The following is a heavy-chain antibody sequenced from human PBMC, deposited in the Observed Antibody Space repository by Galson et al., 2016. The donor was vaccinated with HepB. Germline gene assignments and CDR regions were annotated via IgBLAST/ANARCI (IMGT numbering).Heavy chain of an antibody. CDR2: IYYTGTS. CDR1: GGSVSSGSHY. Sequence: SETLSLTCTVSGGSVSSGSHYWSWIRQPPGKALEWIGFIYYTGTSNYNPSLERRATLLVDTSKNQFSLNLRSVTAADTAVYFCTRVPIGMSASYSDYWGQGTLVTVSA. CDR3: TRVPIGMSASYSDY. V-gene: IGHV4-61*01. J-gene: IGHJ4*02. D-gene: IGHD2-21*01.